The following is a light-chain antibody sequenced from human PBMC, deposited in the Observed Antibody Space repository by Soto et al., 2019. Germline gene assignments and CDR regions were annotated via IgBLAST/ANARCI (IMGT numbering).Light chain of an antibody. Sequence: EIVLTQSPATLSLSPGERATFSCRASQSVSGYLAWFQQKPGQPPRLLIYDASHRATGIAARFSGSGSGTDFTLTISSLEPEDFAVYYCQQHTNWPPSITFGQGTRLEIK. CDR2: DAS. CDR3: QQHTNWPPSIT. J-gene: IGKJ5*01. CDR1: QSVSGY. V-gene: IGKV3-11*01.